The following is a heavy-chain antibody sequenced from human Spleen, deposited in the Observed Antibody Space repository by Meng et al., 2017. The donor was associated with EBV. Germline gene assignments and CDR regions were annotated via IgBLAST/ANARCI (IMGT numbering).Heavy chain of an antibody. CDR2: INGGSGNT. D-gene: IGHD1-26*01. CDR3: ARSIDSGVFDP. J-gene: IGHJ5*02. CDR1: GYTFTSYA. Sequence: QVLVLECGAEVKKPGASVKVSCKASGYTFTSYAMHWVRQAPGQRLEWMGWINGGSGNTKYSQKFQGRVTITRDTSASTVYMELSSLRSEESAVYYCARSIDSGVFDPWGQGTLVTVSS. V-gene: IGHV1-3*01.